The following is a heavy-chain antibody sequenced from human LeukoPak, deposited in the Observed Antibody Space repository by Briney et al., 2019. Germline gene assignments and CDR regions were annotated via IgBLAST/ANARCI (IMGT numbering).Heavy chain of an antibody. J-gene: IGHJ4*02. CDR3: ARDPSWEILSYFDY. V-gene: IGHV3-48*04. Sequence: PGTSLRLSCEASGFTFSHFGMHWVRQAPGKGLEWVSYISASGDTIYYGDSVRGRFTISRDNAKNSLYLDMNTLKAEDTAVYYCARDPSWEILSYFDYWGQGTLVTVSS. D-gene: IGHD1-26*01. CDR1: GFTFSHFG. CDR2: ISASGDTI.